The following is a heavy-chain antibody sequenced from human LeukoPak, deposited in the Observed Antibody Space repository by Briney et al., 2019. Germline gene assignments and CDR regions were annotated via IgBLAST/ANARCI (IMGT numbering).Heavy chain of an antibody. CDR1: GLILSSYV. D-gene: IGHD4-17*01. J-gene: IGHJ4*02. CDR2: ISGSGGST. Sequence: PGGSLRLSCAASGLILSSYVMSWVRQAPGKGLEWVSAISGSGGSTYYADSVKGRFTISRDNSKNTLYLQMNSLRADDTAVYYCAKEWGVDYGLRYWGQGTLVTVSS. CDR3: AKEWGVDYGLRY. V-gene: IGHV3-23*01.